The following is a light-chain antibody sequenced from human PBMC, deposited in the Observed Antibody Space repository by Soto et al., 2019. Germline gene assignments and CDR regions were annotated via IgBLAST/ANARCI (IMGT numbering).Light chain of an antibody. CDR2: LGS. CDR3: VQAQQHPQGT. CDR1: QSLLTSNGYNY. V-gene: IGKV2-28*01. J-gene: IGKJ1*01. Sequence: DIVMTQSPLSLPVTPGEPASISCRSSQSLLTSNGYNYLAWYLQKPGQSPQLLIYLGSNRASGVPDRFSGSGSGTYFTVKISRVEAEDVGVYDCVQAQQHPQGTFGQGTKVDIK.